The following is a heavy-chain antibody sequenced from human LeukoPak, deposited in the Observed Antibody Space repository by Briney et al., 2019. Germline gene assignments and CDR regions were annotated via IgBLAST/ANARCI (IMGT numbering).Heavy chain of an antibody. V-gene: IGHV3-23*01. J-gene: IGHJ4*02. Sequence: RGSLRHSCAASGITFTSYAMSWVRQAPGKGLGWGSGIRSSGEITSYADSVKGRFTISRDNSKNTLFLQMNSLRAEDTAVYYCAKDRGAAADFDYWGQGTLVTVSS. CDR3: AKDRGAAADFDY. CDR2: IRSSGEIT. D-gene: IGHD6-13*01. CDR1: GITFTSYA.